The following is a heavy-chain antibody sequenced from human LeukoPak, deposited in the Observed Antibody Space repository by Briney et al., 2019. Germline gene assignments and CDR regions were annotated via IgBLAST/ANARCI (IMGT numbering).Heavy chain of an antibody. CDR1: GYTFTSYG. V-gene: IGHV1-18*01. D-gene: IGHD3-22*01. CDR3: ARDQDLVYDSRGDY. Sequence: GASVTVSCTASGYTFTSYGISWVRQAPGQGLEWMGWISAYNGNTNYAQKLQGRVTMTTDTSTSTAYMELRSLRSDDTAVYYCARDQDLVYDSRGDYWGQGTLVTVSS. J-gene: IGHJ4*02. CDR2: ISAYNGNT.